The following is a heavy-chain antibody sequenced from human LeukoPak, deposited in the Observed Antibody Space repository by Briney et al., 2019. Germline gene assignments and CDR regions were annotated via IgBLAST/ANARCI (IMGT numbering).Heavy chain of an antibody. J-gene: IGHJ4*02. D-gene: IGHD3-3*01. CDR3: ARAYYDFWSGYLTPLFFDY. CDR2: INHSGST. V-gene: IGHV4-34*01. CDR1: GGSISGYY. Sequence: SETLSLTCTVSGGSISGYYWSWIRQPPGKGLEWIGEINHSGSTNYNPSLKSRVTISVDTSKNQFSLKLSSVTAADTAVYYCARAYYDFWSGYLTPLFFDYWGQGTLVTVSS.